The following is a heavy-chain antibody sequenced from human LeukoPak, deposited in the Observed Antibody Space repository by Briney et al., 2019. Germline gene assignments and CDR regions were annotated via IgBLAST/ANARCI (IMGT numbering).Heavy chain of an antibody. CDR2: IYYSGST. CDR3: ARGLEPRNFDY. Sequence: PSETLSLTCAVYGGSFSGYYWSWIRQPPGKGLEWIGYIYYSGSTYYNPSLKSRVTISVDTSKNQFSLKLSSVTAADTAVYYCARGLEPRNFDYWGRGTLVTVSS. J-gene: IGHJ4*02. V-gene: IGHV4-30-4*08. CDR1: GGSFSGYY. D-gene: IGHD1-1*01.